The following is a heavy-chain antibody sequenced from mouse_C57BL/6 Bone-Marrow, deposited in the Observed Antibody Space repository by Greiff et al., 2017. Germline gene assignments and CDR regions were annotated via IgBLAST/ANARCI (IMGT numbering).Heavy chain of an antibody. Sequence: EVQLQQSGPELVKPGASVTIPCKASGYTFTDYNMDWVKQSHGKSLEWIGDINPNNGGTIYNQKFKGKATLTVDKSSSTAYMELRSLTSEDTAVYYCARAGVYGNYDFDYWGQGTTLTVSS. CDR1: GYTFTDYN. V-gene: IGHV1-18*01. D-gene: IGHD2-1*01. J-gene: IGHJ2*01. CDR2: INPNNGGT. CDR3: ARAGVYGNYDFDY.